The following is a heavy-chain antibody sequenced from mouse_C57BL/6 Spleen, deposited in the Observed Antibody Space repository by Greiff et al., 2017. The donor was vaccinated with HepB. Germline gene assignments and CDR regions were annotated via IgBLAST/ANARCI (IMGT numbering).Heavy chain of an antibody. J-gene: IGHJ4*01. CDR3: TPITKVVATDYAMDY. CDR2: IDPENGDT. Sequence: EVQLQQSGAELVRPGASVKLSCTASGFNIKDDYMHWVKQRPEQGLEWIGWIDPENGDTEYASKFQGKATITADTPSNTAYLQLSSLTSEDTAVYYCTPITKVVATDYAMDYWGQGTSVTVSS. CDR1: GFNIKDDY. V-gene: IGHV14-4*01. D-gene: IGHD1-1*01.